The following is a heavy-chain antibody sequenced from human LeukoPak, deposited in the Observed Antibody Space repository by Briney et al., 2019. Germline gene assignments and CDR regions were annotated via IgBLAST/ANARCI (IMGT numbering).Heavy chain of an antibody. CDR1: GFTFSSYA. J-gene: IGHJ5*02. D-gene: IGHD3-22*01. Sequence: GGSLRLSCAASGFTFSSYAMSWVRQAPGKGPEWVSAISGSGGSTYYADSVKGRFTISRDNSKNTLYLQMNSLRAEDTAVYYCANTKDYYDSSGYSNWFDPWGQGTLVTVSS. CDR3: ANTKDYYDSSGYSNWFDP. CDR2: ISGSGGST. V-gene: IGHV3-23*01.